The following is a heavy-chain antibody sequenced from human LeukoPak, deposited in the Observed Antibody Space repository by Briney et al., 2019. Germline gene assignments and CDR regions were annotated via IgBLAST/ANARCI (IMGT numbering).Heavy chain of an antibody. CDR1: GFPSISYR. Sequence: GGSLRLCCAASGFPSISYRMNWGGQDQCKVTALVSSISISSSNIYYADSVKGRFTISRDNAKNSLYLQMNSLRVEDTAVYYCARPPYGDYGGYFDYWGQGTLVTVSS. J-gene: IGHJ4*02. V-gene: IGHV3-21*01. CDR2: ISISSSNI. D-gene: IGHD4-17*01. CDR3: ARPPYGDYGGYFDY.